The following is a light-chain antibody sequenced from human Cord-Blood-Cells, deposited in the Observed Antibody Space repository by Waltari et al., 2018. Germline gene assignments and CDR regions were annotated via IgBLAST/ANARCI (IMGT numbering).Light chain of an antibody. Sequence: SSELTQDPAVSVALGQTVRIKCQGDSLRSYYASWYQQKPGQAPVLVIYGKNNRPSGSPDRFSGSSSGNTASLTITGAQAEDEADYYGNSRDSSGNHLDVVFGGGTKLTVL. V-gene: IGLV3-19*01. J-gene: IGLJ2*01. CDR3: NSRDSSGNHLDVV. CDR1: SLRSYY. CDR2: GKN.